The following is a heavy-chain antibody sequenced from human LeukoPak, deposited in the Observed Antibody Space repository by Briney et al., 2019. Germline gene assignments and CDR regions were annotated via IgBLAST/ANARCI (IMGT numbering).Heavy chain of an antibody. CDR1: GYTFTGYY. J-gene: IGHJ4*02. V-gene: IGHV1-2*02. Sequence: GASVKVSCKASGYTFTGYYMHWVRQAPGQGLEWMGWINPNSGGTNYAQKFQGRVTMTRDTSISTAYMELSRLRSDDTAVYYWRIVVVPAAAFDYWGQGALVTVSS. D-gene: IGHD2-2*01. CDR2: INPNSGGT. CDR3: RIVVVPAAAFDY.